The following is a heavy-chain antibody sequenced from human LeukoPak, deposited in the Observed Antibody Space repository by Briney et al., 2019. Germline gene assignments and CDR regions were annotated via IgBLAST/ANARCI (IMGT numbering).Heavy chain of an antibody. CDR2: ISSSGTTI. CDR1: GFTFSDYY. CDR3: ARETTLTTALFDL. Sequence: GGSLRLSCAASGFTFSDYYMSWIRQAPGKGLEWVSYISSSGTTIYYADSVKGRFTISRDNAKNSLYLQMNSLRAEDTAVYYCARETTLTTALFDLWGQGTLVTVSS. D-gene: IGHD4-11*01. V-gene: IGHV3-11*01. J-gene: IGHJ4*02.